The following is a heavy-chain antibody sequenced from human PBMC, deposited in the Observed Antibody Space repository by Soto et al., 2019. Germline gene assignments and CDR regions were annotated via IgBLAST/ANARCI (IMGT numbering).Heavy chain of an antibody. CDR2: IIPIFGTA. J-gene: IGHJ6*02. V-gene: IGHV1-69*13. CDR1: GGTFSSYA. Sequence: SVKVSCKASGGTFSSYAISWVRQAPGQGLEWMGGIIPIFGTANYAQKFQGRVTITADESTSTAYMELSSLRSEDTAAYYCARARDFWSGYYTPYGMDVWGQGXTVTVYS. D-gene: IGHD3-3*01. CDR3: ARARDFWSGYYTPYGMDV.